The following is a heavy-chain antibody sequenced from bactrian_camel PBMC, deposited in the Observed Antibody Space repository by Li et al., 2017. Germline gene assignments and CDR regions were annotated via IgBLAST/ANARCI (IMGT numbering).Heavy chain of an antibody. CDR3: AAGPVGGSWPRRRCSFSADEYKY. V-gene: IGHV3S9*01. J-gene: IGHJ4*01. Sequence: HVQLVESGGGSVQAGEALILSCAVSGLTARQNCMAWWRRRPGRELEGLTTRALDYDSGIDHEDVKYRFAMGVDGAKNTVWLHMTRLKPEDSSIYYCAAGPVGGSWPRRRCSFSADEYKYWGQGTQVTVS. D-gene: IGHD1*01. CDR2: LDYDSGI. CDR1: GLTARQNC.